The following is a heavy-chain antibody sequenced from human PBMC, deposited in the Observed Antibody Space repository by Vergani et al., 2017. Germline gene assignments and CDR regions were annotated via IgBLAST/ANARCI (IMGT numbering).Heavy chain of an antibody. V-gene: IGHV3-23*01. CDR3: AKDFMKSSSWYGGCGY. D-gene: IGHD6-13*01. Sequence: EVQLLESGGGLVQPGGSLRLSCAASGFTFSSYAMSWVRQAPGKGLEWVSAISGSGGSPYYADSVKGRFTISRDNSKNTLYLQMSSLRAEDTAVYYCAKDFMKSSSWYGGCGYWGQGTLVTVSS. CDR2: ISGSGGSP. J-gene: IGHJ4*02. CDR1: GFTFSSYA.